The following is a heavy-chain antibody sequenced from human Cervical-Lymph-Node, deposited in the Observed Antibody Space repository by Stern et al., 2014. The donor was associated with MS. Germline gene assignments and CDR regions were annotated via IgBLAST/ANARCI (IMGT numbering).Heavy chain of an antibody. D-gene: IGHD6-13*01. J-gene: IGHJ4*02. CDR2: INHNGDN. CDR3: ARGPQHSSWYFPFDY. CDR1: GGSFSDYY. Sequence: QVQLQQWGAGLLKPSETLTLTCGVSGGSFSDYYWSWIRQAPGKGLEWIGAINHNGDNNNSPSLQRRGFMLVVTFKNEYSLRLNTVTAADTSIYYCARGPQHSSWYFPFDYWGQGILVTVSS. V-gene: IGHV4-34*04.